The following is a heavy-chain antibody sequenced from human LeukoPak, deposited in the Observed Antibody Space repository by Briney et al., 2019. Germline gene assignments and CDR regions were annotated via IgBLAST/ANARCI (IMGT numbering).Heavy chain of an antibody. J-gene: IGHJ4*02. CDR1: GFTFSSYA. CDR3: ASPYSGRGDY. D-gene: IGHD1-26*01. CDR2: ISYDGSNK. Sequence: PGRSLRLSCAASGFTFSSYAMHWVRQAPGKGLEWVAVISYDGSNKYYADSVKGRFTISRDNSKNTLYLQMNSLRAEDTAVYYCASPYSGRGDYWGQGTLVTVSS. V-gene: IGHV3-30*14.